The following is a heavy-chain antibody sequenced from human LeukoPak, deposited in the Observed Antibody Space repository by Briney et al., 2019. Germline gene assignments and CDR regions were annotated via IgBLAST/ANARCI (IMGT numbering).Heavy chain of an antibody. CDR1: GGSISSYY. J-gene: IGHJ4*02. CDR3: AREVGYCSGGSCYSYFDY. V-gene: IGHV4-59*01. D-gene: IGHD2-15*01. Sequence: SETLSLTCTVSGGSISSYYWSWIRQPPGKGLEWIGYIYYSGSTNYNASLTNRVTISVDTSKNQFSLKLSSVAAADTAVYYCAREVGYCSGGSCYSYFDYWGQGTLVTVSS. CDR2: IYYSGST.